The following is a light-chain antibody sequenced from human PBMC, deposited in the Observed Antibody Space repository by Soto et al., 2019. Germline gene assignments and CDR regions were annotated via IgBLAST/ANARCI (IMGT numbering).Light chain of an antibody. V-gene: IGKV3-20*01. J-gene: IGKJ4*01. CDR1: QSVDSDY. Sequence: EIVLRQSPGTLSLAPGERATLSCRASQSVDSDYLAWYQQKPGQAPRLLIYGASSRATGIPDRFSGSGSGTEFTLSISRLDPEDFAVYYCQQCGSTPLTFGGGTKVDIK. CDR3: QQCGSTPLT. CDR2: GAS.